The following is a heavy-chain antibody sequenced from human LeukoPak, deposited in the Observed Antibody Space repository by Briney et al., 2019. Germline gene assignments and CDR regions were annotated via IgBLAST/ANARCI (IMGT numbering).Heavy chain of an antibody. CDR2: ISYDGSNK. V-gene: IGHV3-30-3*01. CDR3: ARDPYSGSYNFDY. D-gene: IGHD1-26*01. CDR1: GFTFSSYA. J-gene: IGHJ4*02. Sequence: GRSLRLSCAASGFTFSSYAMHWVRQAPGKGLEWVAVISYDGSNKYYADSVKGRFTISRDNSKNTLYLQMNSLRAEDTAVYYCARDPYSGSYNFDYWGQGTLVTVSS.